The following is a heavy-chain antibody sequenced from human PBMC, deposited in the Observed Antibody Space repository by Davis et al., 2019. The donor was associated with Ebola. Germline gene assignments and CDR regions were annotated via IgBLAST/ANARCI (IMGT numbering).Heavy chain of an antibody. CDR2: ISSSSSYI. J-gene: IGHJ4*02. V-gene: IGHV3-21*04. D-gene: IGHD6-6*01. CDR3: AREDQYSTNYFDY. Sequence: GESLKISCAASGFTFSSYSMNWVRQAPGKGLEWVSSISSSSSYIYYADSVKGRFTISRDNAKNSLYLQMNSLRAEDTAVYYCAREDQYSTNYFDYWGQGTLVTVSS. CDR1: GFTFSSYS.